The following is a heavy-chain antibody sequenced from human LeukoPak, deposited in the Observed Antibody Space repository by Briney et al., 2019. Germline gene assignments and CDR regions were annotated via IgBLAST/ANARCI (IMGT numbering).Heavy chain of an antibody. V-gene: IGHV4-34*01. J-gene: IGHJ4*02. D-gene: IGHD7-27*01. Sequence: PSETLSLTCAVYGGSFSGYYWSWIRQPPGKGLEWIGEINHSGSTNYNPSLKSRVTISVDTSKNQFSLKLSSVTAADTAVYYCARGVGLGIRFDYWGQGTLVTVSS. CDR1: GGSFSGYY. CDR3: ARGVGLGIRFDY. CDR2: INHSGST.